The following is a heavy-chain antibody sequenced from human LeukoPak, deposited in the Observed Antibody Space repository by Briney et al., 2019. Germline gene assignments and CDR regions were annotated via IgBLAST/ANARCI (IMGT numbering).Heavy chain of an antibody. CDR2: IYYSGST. CDR1: GGSISSGGYY. D-gene: IGHD6-13*01. V-gene: IGHV4-31*03. CDR3: ARAEYLYSSSWLIDY. J-gene: IGHJ4*02. Sequence: TSETLSLTCTVSGGSISSGGYYWSWIRQHPGKGLEWIGYIYYSGSTYYNPSLKSRVTISVDTSKNQFSLKLSSVTAADTAVYYCARAEYLYSSSWLIDYWGQGTLVTVSS.